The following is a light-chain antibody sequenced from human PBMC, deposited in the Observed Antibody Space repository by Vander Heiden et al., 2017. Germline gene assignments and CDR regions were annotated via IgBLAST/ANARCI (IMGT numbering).Light chain of an antibody. CDR1: QSVYSK. V-gene: IGKV3-15*01. CDR2: GTS. J-gene: IGKJ4*01. CDR3: QQYNNWPPLT. Sequence: EIVMTQSPATLSVSPGEGATLSCRASQSVYSKLAWYQQKPDQAPRLLIYGTSTRATDIPARFSGSGSGTEFTLTISSLQSEDIAVYYCQQYNNWPPLTLGGGTKVEIK.